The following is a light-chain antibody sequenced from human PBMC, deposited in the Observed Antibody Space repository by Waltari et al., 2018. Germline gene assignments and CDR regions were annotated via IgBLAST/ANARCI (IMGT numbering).Light chain of an antibody. CDR2: EVS. V-gene: IGLV2-23*02. Sequence: QSALPQPASVSGSPGQSITVSCTGTSSDLGCYNLVPWYQHHPPKAPKLMIYEVSKRPSGVSNRFSGSKSGNTASLTISGLQPEDEADYYCCSYAGANTYVFGSGTKVTVL. CDR1: SSDLGCYNL. J-gene: IGLJ1*01. CDR3: CSYAGANTYV.